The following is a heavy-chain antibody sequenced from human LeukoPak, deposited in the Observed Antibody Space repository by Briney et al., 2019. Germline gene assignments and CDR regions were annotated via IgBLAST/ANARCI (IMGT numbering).Heavy chain of an antibody. CDR3: ARGLYCSSTSCYGRLFDY. CDR1: GFTFSSYW. Sequence: PGGSLRLSCAASGFTFSSYWXXWVRXXXXXXXXXXXXXXXXXSSTSYADSVTGRFTISRDNAKNTLYLQMNSLRAEDTAVYYCARGLYCSSTSCYGRLFDYWGQGTLVTVSS. J-gene: IGHJ4*02. D-gene: IGHD2-2*01. CDR2: XXXXXSST. V-gene: IGHV3-74*01.